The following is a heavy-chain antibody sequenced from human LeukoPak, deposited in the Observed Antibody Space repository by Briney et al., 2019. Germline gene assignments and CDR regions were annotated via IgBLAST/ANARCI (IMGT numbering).Heavy chain of an antibody. J-gene: IGHJ4*02. V-gene: IGHV3-30*18. D-gene: IGHD1-26*01. CDR1: GFTFSSYG. Sequence: GGSLRLSCAASGFTFSSYGMHWVRQAPGKGLEWVAVISYDGSNKYYADSVKGRFTISRDNSKNTLYLQMNSLRAEDTAVYYCAKGRVGAIKTFDYWGQGTLVTVSS. CDR2: ISYDGSNK. CDR3: AKGRVGAIKTFDY.